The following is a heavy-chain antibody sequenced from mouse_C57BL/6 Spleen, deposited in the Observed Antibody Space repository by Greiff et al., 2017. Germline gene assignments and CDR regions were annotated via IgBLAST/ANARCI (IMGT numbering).Heavy chain of an antibody. D-gene: IGHD3-2*02. CDR1: GYTFTSYW. CDR3: ARSGPYFDY. Sequence: QVQLQQSGAELAKPGASVKLSCKASGYTFTSYWMHWVKQRPGQGLEWIGYINPSSGYTKYNQKFKDKDTLTADKSSSTAYMQLSSLTYEDSAVYYCARSGPYFDYWGQGTTLTVSS. CDR2: INPSSGYT. J-gene: IGHJ2*01. V-gene: IGHV1-7*01.